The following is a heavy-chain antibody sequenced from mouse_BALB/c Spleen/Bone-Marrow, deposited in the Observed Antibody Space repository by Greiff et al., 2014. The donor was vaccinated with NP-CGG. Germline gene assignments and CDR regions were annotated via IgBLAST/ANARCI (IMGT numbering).Heavy chain of an antibody. D-gene: IGHD2-3*01. J-gene: IGHJ4*01. CDR1: GFTFSSYA. CDR3: ARQRDGSYAMDY. V-gene: IGHV5-9-3*01. CDR2: ISSGGSYT. Sequence: EVKLVESGGGLVKPGGSLKPSCAASGFTFSSYAMSWVRQTPEKRLEWVATISSGGSYTYYPDSVKGRFTISRDNAKNTLYLQMSSLRSEDTAMYYCARQRDGSYAMDYWGQGTSVTVSS.